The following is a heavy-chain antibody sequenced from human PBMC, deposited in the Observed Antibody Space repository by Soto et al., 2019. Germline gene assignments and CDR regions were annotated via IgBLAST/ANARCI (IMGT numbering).Heavy chain of an antibody. D-gene: IGHD3-3*01. J-gene: IGHJ2*01. CDR2: IIPIFGTA. CDR1: GGTFSSYA. CDR3: ARVVPHPITIFGVVTDWYFDL. Sequence: QVQLVQSGAEVKKPGSSVKVSCKASGGTFSSYAISWVRQAPGQGLEWMGGIIPIFGTANYAQKFQGRVTITADKSTSTAYMELSSLRSEDTAVYYCARVVPHPITIFGVVTDWYFDLWGRGTLVTVSS. V-gene: IGHV1-69*06.